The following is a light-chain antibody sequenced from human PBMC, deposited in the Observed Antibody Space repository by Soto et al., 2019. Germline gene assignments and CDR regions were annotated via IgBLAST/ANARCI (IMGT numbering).Light chain of an antibody. Sequence: ESVLTQSPGTLSLSPGERATLSCRASQCVSNYYLAWYQQKPGQAPRLLIYGASNRATGIPDRFSGSGSGTDFTLTIIRLEPEHFAVYYCQQYHKWPITFGQGTRLEIK. CDR3: QQYHKWPIT. CDR1: QCVSNYY. J-gene: IGKJ5*01. V-gene: IGKV3-20*01. CDR2: GAS.